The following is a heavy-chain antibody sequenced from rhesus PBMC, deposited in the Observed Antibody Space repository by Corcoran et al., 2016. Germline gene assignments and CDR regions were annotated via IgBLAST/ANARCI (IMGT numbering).Heavy chain of an antibody. CDR3: ARRRVGATFDY. D-gene: IGHD1-44*02. CDR2: ISGSSGST. Sequence: QVQLQESGPGLVKPSETLSLTCAVSGGSISSSNWWSWIRQPPGKGLEWIGYISGSSGSTYYNPSLKSRVTISTDTSMNQFSLKLSSVTAADTAVYYCARRRVGATFDYWGQGVLVTVSS. CDR1: GGSISSSNW. V-gene: IGHV4-65*01. J-gene: IGHJ4*01.